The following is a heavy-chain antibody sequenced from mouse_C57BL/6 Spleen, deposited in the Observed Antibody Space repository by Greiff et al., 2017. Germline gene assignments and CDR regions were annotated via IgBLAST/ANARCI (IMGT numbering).Heavy chain of an antibody. CDR3: ARDSNFVLAWFAD. D-gene: IGHD2-5*01. Sequence: EVKLMESGGGLVKPGGSLKLSCAASGFTFSSYAMSWVRQTPEKRLEWVATISDGGSYTYYPDNVKGRFTISRDNAKNNLYLQMSHLKSEDTARYYCARDSNFVLAWFADWGQGTLVTVSA. V-gene: IGHV5-4*01. CDR2: ISDGGSYT. J-gene: IGHJ3*01. CDR1: GFTFSSYA.